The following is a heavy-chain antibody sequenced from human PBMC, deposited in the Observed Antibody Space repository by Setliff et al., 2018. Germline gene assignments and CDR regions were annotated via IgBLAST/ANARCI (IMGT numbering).Heavy chain of an antibody. V-gene: IGHV1-24*01. CDR1: VYTLTELS. Sequence: ASVKVSCKVSVYTLTELSMHWVRQAPGKGLEWMGGFDPEDGETIYAQKFQGRVTMTEDTSTDTAYMELSSLRSEDTAVYYCATLAFTYYYDSSGYYPHDYWGQGTLVTVSS. J-gene: IGHJ4*02. CDR3: ATLAFTYYYDSSGYYPHDY. D-gene: IGHD3-22*01. CDR2: FDPEDGET.